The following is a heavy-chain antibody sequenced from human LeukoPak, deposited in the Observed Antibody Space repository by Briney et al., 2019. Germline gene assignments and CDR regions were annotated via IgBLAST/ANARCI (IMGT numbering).Heavy chain of an antibody. CDR2: IIPVFGTA. V-gene: IGHV1-69*06. CDR1: GGTFSTYV. CDR3: AINQAGYCGGGSCYRHEFYYMDV. D-gene: IGHD2-15*01. J-gene: IGHJ6*03. Sequence: SVTVSCKASGGTFSTYVISWVRQAPGQGLEWMGGIIPVFGTANYAEKFQDRVTITADKSTSTAYMELSSLRSEDTAMYYCAINQAGYCGGGSCYRHEFYYMDVWGKGTSVTVSS.